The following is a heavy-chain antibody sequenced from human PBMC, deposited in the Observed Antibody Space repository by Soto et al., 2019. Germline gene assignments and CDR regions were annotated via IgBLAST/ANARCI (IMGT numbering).Heavy chain of an antibody. V-gene: IGHV4-39*01. J-gene: IGHJ4*02. Sequence: QLQLQESGPGLVKPSETLSLTCTVSGGSISSSSYYWGWIRQPPGKGLEWIGSIYYSGSTYYNPSLKSRVTISVDTSKNQFSLKLSSVTAADTAVYYCARRLLWFEEPGAIDYWGQGTLVTVSS. CDR1: GGSISSSSYY. CDR2: IYYSGST. CDR3: ARRLLWFEEPGAIDY. D-gene: IGHD3-10*01.